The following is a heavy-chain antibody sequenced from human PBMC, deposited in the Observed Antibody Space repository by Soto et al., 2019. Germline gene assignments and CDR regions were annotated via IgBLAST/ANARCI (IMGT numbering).Heavy chain of an antibody. CDR3: ARGRYGDY. D-gene: IGHD1-1*01. V-gene: IGHV1-18*01. CDR2: ISAHNGNT. Sequence: QVHLVQSGAEVKKPGASVKVSCTGSGYDFTTYGITWVRQAPRQGLEWMAWISAHNGNTDYAQKLQGRVTVTRDTSTSTAYMELRSLRSDDTAVYYCARGRYGDYWGQGALVTVSS. J-gene: IGHJ4*02. CDR1: GYDFTTYG.